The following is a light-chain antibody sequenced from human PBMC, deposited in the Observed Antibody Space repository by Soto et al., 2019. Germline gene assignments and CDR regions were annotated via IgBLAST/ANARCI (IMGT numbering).Light chain of an antibody. CDR2: DVS. CDR3: GSYAGSYSYV. V-gene: IGLV2-11*01. Sequence: QSALTQPRSVSGSPGQSVTISCTGTSSDVGGYNYVSWYQQHPGKAPKFMIYDVSKRPSGVPDRFSGSKSGNTASLTISGLQAEDEADYSCGSYAGSYSYVFGIGTQLTVL. J-gene: IGLJ1*01. CDR1: SSDVGGYNY.